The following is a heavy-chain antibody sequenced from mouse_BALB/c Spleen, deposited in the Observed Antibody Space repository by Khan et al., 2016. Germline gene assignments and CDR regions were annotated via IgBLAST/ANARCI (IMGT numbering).Heavy chain of an antibody. Sequence: QVQLQQSGAELMKPGASVKISCKATGYTFSSYWIEWVKQRPGHGLEWIGEILPGSGSIKNNDKVKGKATFSADTSSNTVYMQLSGLTSEDSAVYSCVIRGDGDYRYCDVWGAGTTVTVSP. D-gene: IGHD2-13*01. CDR1: GYTFSSYW. J-gene: IGHJ1*01. CDR3: VIRGDGDYRYCDV. CDR2: ILPGSGSI. V-gene: IGHV1-9*01.